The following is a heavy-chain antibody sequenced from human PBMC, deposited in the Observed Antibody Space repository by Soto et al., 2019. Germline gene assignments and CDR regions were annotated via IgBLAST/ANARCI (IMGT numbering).Heavy chain of an antibody. CDR2: ISYDGSNK. CDR1: GFTFSSYA. Sequence: QVQLVESGGGVVQPGRSLRLSCAASGFTFSSYAMHWVRQAPGKGLEWVAVISYDGSNKYYADSVKGRFTISRDNSKNTLYLQMNSLRAEDTAVYYCAGEFSSSSGYWGQGTLVTVSS. V-gene: IGHV3-30-3*01. CDR3: AGEFSSSSGY. D-gene: IGHD6-6*01. J-gene: IGHJ4*02.